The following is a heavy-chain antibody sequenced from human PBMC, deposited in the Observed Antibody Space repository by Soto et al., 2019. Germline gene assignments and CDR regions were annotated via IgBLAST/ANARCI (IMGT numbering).Heavy chain of an antibody. V-gene: IGHV3-21*06. J-gene: IGHJ4*02. CDR2: ISDDSSYI. CDR3: ATPYEFIH. D-gene: IGHD3-16*01. CDR1: GFMFSAYT. Sequence: PGWHLRLSCAASGFMFSAYTMNWVRQAPGKGLEWLSSISDDSSYIDYADSLRGRFTVSRDNARNSLYLQIDSLGVEDTAVYYCATPYEFIHWCPGILVTVFS.